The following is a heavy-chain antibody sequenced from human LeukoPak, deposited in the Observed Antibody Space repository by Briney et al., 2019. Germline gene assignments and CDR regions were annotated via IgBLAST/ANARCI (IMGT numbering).Heavy chain of an antibody. D-gene: IGHD3-10*01. V-gene: IGHV3-30-3*01. CDR2: ISYDGSNK. Sequence: GGSLRLSCAASGFTFSSYAMHWVRQAPGKGLEWVAVISYDGSNKYYADSVKGRFTISRDNSKNTLYLQMNSLRAEDTAVYYCARDGLYIGSGSYYSYYFDYWGQGTLVTVSS. CDR3: ARDGLYIGSGSYYSYYFDY. J-gene: IGHJ4*02. CDR1: GFTFSSYA.